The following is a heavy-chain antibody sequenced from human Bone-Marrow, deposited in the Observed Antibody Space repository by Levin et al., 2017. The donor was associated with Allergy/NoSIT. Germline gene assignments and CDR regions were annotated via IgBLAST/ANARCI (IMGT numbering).Heavy chain of an antibody. D-gene: IGHD6-13*01. CDR2: INHSGSA. V-gene: IGHV4-34*01. J-gene: IGHJ5*01. CDR1: GGSFSGPY. Sequence: SETLSLTCAVYGGSFSGPYWSWIRQPPGKGLEWIGEINHSGSADYNPSLKGRVTISVDTSKNQFSLKLSSVTAADTAMYYCARGPVGYSSTWLRTFDRGFDSWGQGTLVTVSS. CDR3: ARGPVGYSSTWLRTFDRGFDS.